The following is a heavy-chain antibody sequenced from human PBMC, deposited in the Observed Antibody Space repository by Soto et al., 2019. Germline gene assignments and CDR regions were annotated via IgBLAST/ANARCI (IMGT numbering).Heavy chain of an antibody. J-gene: IGHJ4*02. V-gene: IGHV1-69*12. CDR3: ANVGVVGATGVVDY. Sequence: QVQLVQSGAEVKKPGSSVKVSCKASGGTFRSYAISWVRQAPGQGLEWMGGLIPIFGTANYAQTVQGRVTITADESTSTADMELSSLRSEDTAVYYWANVGVVGATGVVDYWGQGSLVTVSS. CDR2: LIPIFGTA. D-gene: IGHD1-26*01. CDR1: GGTFRSYA.